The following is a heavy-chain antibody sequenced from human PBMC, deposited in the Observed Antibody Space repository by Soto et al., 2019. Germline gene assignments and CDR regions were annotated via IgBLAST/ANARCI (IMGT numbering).Heavy chain of an antibody. V-gene: IGHV3-53*01. CDR1: GLPVAGSY. CDR2: IYNDGTT. Sequence: GGSLRLSCVASGLPVAGSYMAWVRQAPGKGLEWTSVIYNDGTTYYSQSVEGRFTISRDTSKNTLYLQMDRLRDEDTAVYYCVRPLPSGQTHARDVWGQGTTVTVSS. CDR3: VRPLPSGQTHARDV. D-gene: IGHD3-10*01. J-gene: IGHJ6*02.